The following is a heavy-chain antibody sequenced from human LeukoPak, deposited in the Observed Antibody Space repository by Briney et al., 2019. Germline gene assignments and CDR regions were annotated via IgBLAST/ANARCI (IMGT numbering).Heavy chain of an antibody. D-gene: IGHD6-13*01. J-gene: IGHJ4*02. CDR1: GFTFSSYS. Sequence: GGSLRLSCAASGFTFSSYSMNWVRQAPGEGLEWVSSISSSSSYIYYADSVKGRFTISRDNAKNSLYLQMNSLRAEDTAVYYCAREGGSSWYLIPFDYWGQGTLVTVSS. V-gene: IGHV3-21*01. CDR2: ISSSSSYI. CDR3: AREGGSSWYLIPFDY.